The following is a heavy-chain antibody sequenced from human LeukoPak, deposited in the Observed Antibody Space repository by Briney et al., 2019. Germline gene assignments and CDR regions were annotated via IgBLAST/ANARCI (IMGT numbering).Heavy chain of an antibody. V-gene: IGHV3-9*01. J-gene: IGHJ4*02. CDR3: AKASGWYFPPDY. CDR2: ISWNSGSI. CDR1: GFTFDDYA. Sequence: GGSLRFSCAASGFTFDDYAMHWVRQAPGKGLGWVSGISWNSGSIGYADSVKGRFTISRDNAKNSLYLQMNSLRAEDTALYYCAKASGWYFPPDYWGQGTLVTVSS. D-gene: IGHD6-19*01.